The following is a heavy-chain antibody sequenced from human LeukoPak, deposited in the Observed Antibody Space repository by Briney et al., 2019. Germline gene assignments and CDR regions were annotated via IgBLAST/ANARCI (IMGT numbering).Heavy chain of an antibody. CDR3: ARATKISIIAARCGLGY. Sequence: GASVKVSCKASGYTFTSYDINWVRQATGQGLEWMGWMNPNSGNTGYAQKFQGRVTMTRNTSINTAHMELSSLRSEDTAVYYCARATKISIIAARCGLGYWGQGTLVTVSS. CDR1: GYTFTSYD. J-gene: IGHJ4*02. CDR2: MNPNSGNT. D-gene: IGHD6-6*01. V-gene: IGHV1-8*01.